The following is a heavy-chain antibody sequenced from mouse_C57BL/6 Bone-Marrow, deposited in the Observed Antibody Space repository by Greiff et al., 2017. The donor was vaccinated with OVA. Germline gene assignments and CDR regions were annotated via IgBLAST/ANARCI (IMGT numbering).Heavy chain of an antibody. Sequence: VQLVESGAELAKPGASVKLSCKASGYTFTSYWMHWVKQRPGQGLEWIGYINPSSGYTKYNQKFKEKATLTADKSSSTAYMLLSSLTYEDASVYYCARNPFYYYGSRFDYWGQGTTLTVSS. CDR1: GYTFTSYW. CDR3: ARNPFYYYGSRFDY. D-gene: IGHD1-1*01. J-gene: IGHJ2*01. CDR2: INPSSGYT. V-gene: IGHV1-7*01.